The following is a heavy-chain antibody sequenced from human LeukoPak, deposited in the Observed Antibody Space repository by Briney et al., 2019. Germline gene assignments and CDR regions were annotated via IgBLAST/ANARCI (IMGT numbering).Heavy chain of an antibody. D-gene: IGHD1-1*01. CDR1: GYSISSGYY. V-gene: IGHV4-38-2*01. J-gene: IGHJ5*02. CDR3: ARGSNWERYNWFDP. CDR2: IYHSGST. Sequence: SETLSLTCAVSGYSISSGYYWGWIRQPPGKGLEWIGSIYHSGSTYYNPSLKSRVTISVDTSKNQFSLKLSSVTAADTAVYYCARGSNWERYNWFDPWGQGTLVTVSS.